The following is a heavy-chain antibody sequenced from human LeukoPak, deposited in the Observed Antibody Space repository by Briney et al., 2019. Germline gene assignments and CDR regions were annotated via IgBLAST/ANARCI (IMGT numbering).Heavy chain of an antibody. D-gene: IGHD3-22*01. V-gene: IGHV3-7*01. CDR3: ASRGPYDSSGYYMGSFDY. J-gene: IGHJ4*02. Sequence: PGGSLRLSCAASGFTFSSYWMSWVRQAPGKGLEWVANIKQDGSEKYYADSVKGRFTISRDNAKNSLYLQMNSLRAEDTAVYYCASRGPYDSSGYYMGSFDYWGQGTLVTVSS. CDR1: GFTFSSYW. CDR2: IKQDGSEK.